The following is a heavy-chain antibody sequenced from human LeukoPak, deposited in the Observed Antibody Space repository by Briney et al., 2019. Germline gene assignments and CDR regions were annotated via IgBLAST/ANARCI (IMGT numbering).Heavy chain of an antibody. Sequence: GGSLRLSCAASGFTFSDYYMDWVRQAPGMGLEWVGRIRNKANSYTTEYAASVSGRFTISRDDSKDSLCLQMNSLKTEDTAVYYCARESKLGAAPTGGYYYYGMDVWGQGTTVTVSS. CDR3: ARESKLGAAPTGGYYYYGMDV. CDR1: GFTFSDYY. D-gene: IGHD2-15*01. V-gene: IGHV3-72*01. CDR2: IRNKANSYTT. J-gene: IGHJ6*02.